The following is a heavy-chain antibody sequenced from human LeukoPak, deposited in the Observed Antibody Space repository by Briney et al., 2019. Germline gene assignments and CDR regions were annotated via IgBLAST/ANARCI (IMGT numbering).Heavy chain of an antibody. D-gene: IGHD6-13*01. CDR2: IYSGGDT. CDR3: ARTPAGSGSWFDP. CDR1: GLTVRSDY. J-gene: IGHJ5*02. V-gene: IGHV3-53*01. Sequence: GGSLRLSCAASGLTVRSDYMSWVRQAPGKGLEWVSIIYSGGDTYYADSVKGRFTISRDNSKNTLYLQMNSLRAEDTAVYFCARTPAGSGSWFDPWGQGTLVTVSS.